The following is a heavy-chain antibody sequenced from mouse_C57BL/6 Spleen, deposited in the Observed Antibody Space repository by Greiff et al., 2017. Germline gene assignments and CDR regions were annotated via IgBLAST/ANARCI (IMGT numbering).Heavy chain of an antibody. CDR2: IYPRDGST. J-gene: IGHJ4*01. V-gene: IGHV1-85*01. CDR3: ARERTGDAMDY. Sequence: QVQLKQSGPELVKPGASVKLSCKASGYTFTSYDINWVKQRPGQGLEWIGWIYPRDGSTKYNEKFKGKATLTVDTSSSTAYMELHSLTSEDSAVYFCARERTGDAMDYWGQGTSVTVSS. D-gene: IGHD4-1*01. CDR1: GYTFTSYD.